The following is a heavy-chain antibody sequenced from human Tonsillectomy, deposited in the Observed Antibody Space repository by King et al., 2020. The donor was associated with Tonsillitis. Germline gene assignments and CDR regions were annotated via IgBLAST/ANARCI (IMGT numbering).Heavy chain of an antibody. J-gene: IGHJ4*02. CDR1: GGSISSYY. V-gene: IGHV4-59*01. Sequence: QLQESGPGLVKPSETLSLTCTVSGGSISSYYWNWIRQPPGKELEWIGYIYYSGCTNYNPPLKSRVTISVDTSQNPFSLKLTSVTAADTAVYYCARGGRDSGSPGRVDYWGQGTLVTVSS. CDR2: IYYSGCT. CDR3: ARGGRDSGSPGRVDY. D-gene: IGHD1-26*01.